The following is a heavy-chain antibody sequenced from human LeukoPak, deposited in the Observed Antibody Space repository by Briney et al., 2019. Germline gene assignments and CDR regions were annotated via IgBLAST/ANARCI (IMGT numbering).Heavy chain of an antibody. CDR1: GGSFSGYY. V-gene: IGHV4-34*01. J-gene: IGHJ4*02. D-gene: IGHD2-2*01. Sequence: PSETLSLTCAVYGGSFSGYYWSWIRQPPGKGLEWIGEINHSGSTNYNPSLKSRVTISVDTSKNQFSLKLSSVTAADTAVYYCARTIVPAVDFDYWAREPWSPSPQ. CDR2: INHSGST. CDR3: ARTIVPAVDFDY.